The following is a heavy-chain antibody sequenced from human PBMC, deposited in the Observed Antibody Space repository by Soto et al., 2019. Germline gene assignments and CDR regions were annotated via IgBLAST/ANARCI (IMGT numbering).Heavy chain of an antibody. CDR3: TTDGGPLLGGNTQGDY. V-gene: IGHV3-15*01. J-gene: IGHJ4*02. Sequence: EVQLVESGGGLVKPGGSLRLSCAASGFTFSNAWMSWVRQAPGKGLEWVGRIKSKTDGGTTDYAAPVKGRFTISRDDSKSTLYLQMNSLKTEDTAVYYCTTDGGPLLGGNTQGDYWGQGTLVTVSS. CDR2: IKSKTDGGTT. D-gene: IGHD2-15*01. CDR1: GFTFSNAW.